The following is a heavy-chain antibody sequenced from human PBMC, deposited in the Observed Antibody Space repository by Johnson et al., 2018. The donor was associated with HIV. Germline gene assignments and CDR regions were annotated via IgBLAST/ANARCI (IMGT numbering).Heavy chain of an antibody. Sequence: VLLVESGGGVVQPGGSLRLSCAASGFTFDDYGMSWVRQAPGKGLEWVSAISGSGGSPYYADSVKGRFTISRDNSKKKLYLQMNSLRPEDTAVYYCARVRVGAFDIWGQGTMVTVSS. CDR2: ISGSGGSP. D-gene: IGHD1-26*01. CDR3: ARVRVGAFDI. J-gene: IGHJ3*02. CDR1: GFTFDDYG. V-gene: IGHV3-23*04.